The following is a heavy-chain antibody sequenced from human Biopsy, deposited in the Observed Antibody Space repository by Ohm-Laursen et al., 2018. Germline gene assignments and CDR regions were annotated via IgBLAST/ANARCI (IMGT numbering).Heavy chain of an antibody. CDR2: INQDGSVK. D-gene: IGHD2-21*01. V-gene: IGHV3-7*01. CDR3: ARSLWPEDY. Sequence: SLRLSCTASGFTFDDYAMHWIRQAPGKGLEWVANINQDGSVKNYVDSVKGRFTISRDNAENSVYLQMSSLRSEDTAVYYCARSLWPEDYWGQGTLVTVSS. CDR1: GFTFDDYA. J-gene: IGHJ4*02.